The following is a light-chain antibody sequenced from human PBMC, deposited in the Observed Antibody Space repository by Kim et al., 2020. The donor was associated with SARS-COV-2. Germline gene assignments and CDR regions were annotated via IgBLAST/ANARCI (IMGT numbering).Light chain of an antibody. CDR3: SSYTSSTTRV. V-gene: IGLV2-14*03. CDR1: GRDVGAYNY. CDR2: DVT. Sequence: GQSITISCTGTGRDVGAYNYVSWYQQHPGKAPKLIIYDVTYRPSGVSDRFSGSKAGNTASLTIFGLQAEDEADYYCSSYTSSTTRVFGGGTQLTVL. J-gene: IGLJ2*01.